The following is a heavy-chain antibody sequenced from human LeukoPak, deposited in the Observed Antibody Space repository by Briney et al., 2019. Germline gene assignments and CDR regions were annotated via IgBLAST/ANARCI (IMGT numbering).Heavy chain of an antibody. Sequence: SETLSLTCTVSGYSVSSGYYWGWIRQPPGKGLEWIGNIYHSGNTYYNPSLKSRVTVSMDTSKNQFSLKLNSVTAADTAFYYCARAYSSSWYWNWFDPWGQGTLVTVSS. D-gene: IGHD6-13*01. V-gene: IGHV4-38-2*02. CDR3: ARAYSSSWYWNWFDP. J-gene: IGHJ5*02. CDR2: IYHSGNT. CDR1: GYSVSSGYY.